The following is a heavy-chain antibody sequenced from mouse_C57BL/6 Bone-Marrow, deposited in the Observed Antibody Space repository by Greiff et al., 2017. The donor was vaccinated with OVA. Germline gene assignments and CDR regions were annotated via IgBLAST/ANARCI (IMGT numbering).Heavy chain of an antibody. CDR3: AREGSHYYYGSSYGY. Sequence: VQLQQSGAELARPGASVKLSCKASGYTFTSYGISWVKQRTGQGLEWIGEIYPRSGNTYYNEKFKGKATLTADKSSSTAYMELRSLTSEDSAVYFCAREGSHYYYGSSYGYWGQGTTLTVSS. CDR2: IYPRSGNT. D-gene: IGHD1-1*01. J-gene: IGHJ2*01. V-gene: IGHV1-81*01. CDR1: GYTFTSYG.